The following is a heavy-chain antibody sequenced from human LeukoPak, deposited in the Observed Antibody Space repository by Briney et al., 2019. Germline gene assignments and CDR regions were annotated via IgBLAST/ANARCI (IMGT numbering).Heavy chain of an antibody. Sequence: ASVKVSCKASGYTFTSYYMHWVRQAPGQGLEWMGIINPSGGSTSYAQKFQGRVTMTRDTSTSTVYMELSSLRSEDTALYDCARESSVGATSVWGQGTLVTVSS. CDR3: ARESSVGATSV. J-gene: IGHJ4*02. CDR2: INPSGGST. V-gene: IGHV1-46*01. CDR1: GYTFTSYY. D-gene: IGHD1-26*01.